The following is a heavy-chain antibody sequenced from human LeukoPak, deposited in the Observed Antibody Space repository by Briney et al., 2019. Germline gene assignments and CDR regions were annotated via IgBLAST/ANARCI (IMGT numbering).Heavy chain of an antibody. J-gene: IGHJ4*02. CDR1: SDSINTHS. Sequence: SETLSLTCSVSSDSINTHSWSWIRQPAGKTLEWIGHISPSGNTNYNPSLKSRVTMSVETSKNHFSLKLSSVTAADTAVYYCARHGVRYFRRLDYWGQGTLVTVSS. CDR3: ARHGVRYFRRLDY. V-gene: IGHV4-4*07. D-gene: IGHD3-9*01. CDR2: ISPSGNT.